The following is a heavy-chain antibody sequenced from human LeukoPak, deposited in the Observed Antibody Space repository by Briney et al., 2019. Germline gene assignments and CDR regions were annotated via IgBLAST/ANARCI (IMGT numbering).Heavy chain of an antibody. CDR1: GYSFTNYW. J-gene: IGHJ5*02. Sequence: GESLKISCKASGYSFTNYWIGWVRQMPGKGLEWMGIIYPGDSDTRYSPSFQGQVTISADKSISTAYLQWSSLKASDTAMYYCARHVAVAPAGFDPWGQGTLVTVSS. CDR3: ARHVAVAPAGFDP. V-gene: IGHV5-51*01. D-gene: IGHD6-19*01. CDR2: IYPGDSDT.